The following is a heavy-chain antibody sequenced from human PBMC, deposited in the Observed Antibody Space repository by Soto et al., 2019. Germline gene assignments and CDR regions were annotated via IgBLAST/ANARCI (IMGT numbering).Heavy chain of an antibody. CDR3: ASRLRYCSSTSCYGAFDI. Sequence: ASVKVSCKASGYTFTGYGISWVRQAPGQGLEWMGWISAYNGNTNYAQKLQGRVTMTTDTSTSTAYMELRSLRSDDTAVYYCASRLRYCSSTSCYGAFDIWGQGTMVTVSS. J-gene: IGHJ3*02. D-gene: IGHD2-2*01. CDR1: GYTFTGYG. CDR2: ISAYNGNT. V-gene: IGHV1-18*04.